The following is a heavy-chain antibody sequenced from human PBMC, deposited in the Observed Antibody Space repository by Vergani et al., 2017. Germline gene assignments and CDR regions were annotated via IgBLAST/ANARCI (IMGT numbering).Heavy chain of an antibody. J-gene: IGHJ4*02. CDR3: ARSPWSGYVDY. Sequence: QVQLVQSGAEVKKPGSSVKVSCKASGGTFSSYAISWVRPAPGQGLEWMGGIIPIFGTANYAQQFQGRVTITADESTSTAYMELSSLRSEDTAVYYCARSPWSGYVDYWGQGTLVTVSS. V-gene: IGHV1-69*01. CDR2: IIPIFGTA. D-gene: IGHD3-3*01. CDR1: GGTFSSYA.